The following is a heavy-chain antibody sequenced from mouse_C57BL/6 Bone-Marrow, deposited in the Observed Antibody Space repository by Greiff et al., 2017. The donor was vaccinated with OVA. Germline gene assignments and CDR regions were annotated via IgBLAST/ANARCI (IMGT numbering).Heavy chain of an antibody. CDR2: IHPKSGST. CDR3: ARNDWDAMDY. D-gene: IGHD4-1*01. J-gene: IGHJ4*01. CDR1: GYTFTSYW. V-gene: IGHV1-64*01. Sequence: QVQLQQPGAELVKPGASVKLSCKASGYTFTSYWMHWVKQRPGQGLEWIGMIHPKSGSTNYSEKFKGKATLTVDKSSSTAYMQLSSLTSEDSAVYYCARNDWDAMDYWGQGTSVTVSS.